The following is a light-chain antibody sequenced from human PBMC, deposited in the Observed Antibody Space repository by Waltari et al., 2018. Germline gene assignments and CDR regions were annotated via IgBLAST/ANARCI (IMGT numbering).Light chain of an antibody. CDR1: SGSVSTSYF. J-gene: IGLJ3*02. V-gene: IGLV8-61*01. Sequence: QTVVTQEPSFSVSPGGTVTLTCGLSSGSVSTSYFVSWYQQTPGQAPRWLIYSTNTRSSGVPERFSGSILGNKAALTITGAQADDESDYYCALYLGSGFSWVFGGGTKLTVL. CDR2: STN. CDR3: ALYLGSGFSWV.